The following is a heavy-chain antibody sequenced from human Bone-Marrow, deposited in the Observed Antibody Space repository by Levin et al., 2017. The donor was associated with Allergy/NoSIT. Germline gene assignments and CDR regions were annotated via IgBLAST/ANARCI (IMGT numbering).Heavy chain of an antibody. Sequence: GGSLRLSCAASGFTFSSYAMHWVRQAPGKGLEWVAVISYDGSNKYYADSVKGRFTISRDNSKNTLYLQMNSLRAEDTAVYYCARRRNGGFDYWGQGTLVTVSS. CDR2: ISYDGSNK. J-gene: IGHJ4*02. D-gene: IGHD1-1*01. V-gene: IGHV3-30-3*01. CDR1: GFTFSSYA. CDR3: ARRRNGGFDY.